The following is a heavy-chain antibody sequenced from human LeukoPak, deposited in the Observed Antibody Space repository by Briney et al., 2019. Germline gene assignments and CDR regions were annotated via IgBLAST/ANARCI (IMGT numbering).Heavy chain of an antibody. CDR2: IRTSSSYR. V-gene: IGHV3-21*01. CDR3: ARDMSSLDAFDI. J-gene: IGHJ3*02. D-gene: IGHD3-10*01. CDR1: GFTFSSYG. Sequence: GRSLRLSCAASGFTFSSYGMHWVRQAPGKGLEWVSSIRTSSSYRYYADSVKGRFTISRDNAKNSLYLQMNSLRVEDTAVYYCARDMSSLDAFDIRGQGTMVTVSS.